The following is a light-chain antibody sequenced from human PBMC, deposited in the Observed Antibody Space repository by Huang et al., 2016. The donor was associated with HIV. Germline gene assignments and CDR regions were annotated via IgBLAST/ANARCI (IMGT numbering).Light chain of an antibody. J-gene: IGKJ2*01. CDR2: DAS. CDR3: QQYATSYT. V-gene: IGKV1-33*01. Sequence: DIQMTQSPSSLSASVGDRVTITCQASQDISNFLNWYRQKPGKAPKLLIYDASNLKTGVPSRFSGSGSGTDFTFTINSLQPEDIATYYCQQYATSYTFGQGTKLEIK. CDR1: QDISNF.